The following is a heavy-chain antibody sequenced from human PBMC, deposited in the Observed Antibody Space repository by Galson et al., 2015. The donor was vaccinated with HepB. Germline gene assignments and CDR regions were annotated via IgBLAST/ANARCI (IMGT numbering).Heavy chain of an antibody. CDR1: GFTFSSYG. Sequence: SLRLSCAASGFTFSSYGMHWVRQAPGKGLEWVAVIWYDGSNKYYADSVKGRFTIPRDNSKNTLYLQMNSLRAEDTAVYYCATGAPYYDILTGPFVGDAFDIWGQGTMVTVSS. CDR3: ATGAPYYDILTGPFVGDAFDI. CDR2: IWYDGSNK. D-gene: IGHD3-9*01. V-gene: IGHV3-33*01. J-gene: IGHJ3*02.